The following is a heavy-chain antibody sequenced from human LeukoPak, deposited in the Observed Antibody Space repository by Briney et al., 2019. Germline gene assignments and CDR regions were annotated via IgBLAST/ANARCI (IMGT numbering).Heavy chain of an antibody. V-gene: IGHV4-59*08. CDR3: ARGNYDLDY. J-gene: IGHJ4*02. CDR2: IYHSGSS. CDR1: GVSMSSYF. D-gene: IGHD1-7*01. Sequence: SETLSLTCTVSGVSMSSYFWSWIRQPPGKGLEWIGYIYHSGSSHYNPSLKSRVTISVDTSKNQFSLKLSSVTAADTAVYFCARGNYDLDYWDQGTLVTVSS.